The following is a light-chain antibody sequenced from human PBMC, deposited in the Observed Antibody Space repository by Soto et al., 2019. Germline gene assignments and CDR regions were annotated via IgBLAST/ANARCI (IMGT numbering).Light chain of an antibody. V-gene: IGKV1-5*01. J-gene: IGKJ1*01. Sequence: DIQMTQSPSTLSASVGDRLTITCRASQSISSWVAWYQQKPGKPPKLLIYDASSLESGVPSRFSGSGSGTEFTLIISGLQPDDSATYYCQQYTNTNNPWMFGQGTKVDIK. CDR1: QSISSW. CDR3: QQYTNTNNPWM. CDR2: DAS.